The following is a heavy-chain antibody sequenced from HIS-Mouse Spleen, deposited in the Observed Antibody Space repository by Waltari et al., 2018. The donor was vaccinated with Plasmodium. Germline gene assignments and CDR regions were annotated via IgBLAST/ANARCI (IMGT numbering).Heavy chain of an antibody. V-gene: IGHV4-34*01. CDR3: ARVTSSGVYWYFDL. CDR2: INHSGST. Sequence: QVQLQQWGAGLLKPSETLSLTCAVYGGSFSGYYWSWIRQPPGKGLEWIGEINHSGSTNYNPSLKRPVTISVDTSKNQFSLKLSSVTAADTAVYYCARVTSSGVYWYFDLWGRGTLVTVSS. J-gene: IGHJ2*01. CDR1: GGSFSGYY. D-gene: IGHD3-3*01.